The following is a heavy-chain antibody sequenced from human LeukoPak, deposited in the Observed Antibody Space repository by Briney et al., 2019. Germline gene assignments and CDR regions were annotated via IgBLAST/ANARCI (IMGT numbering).Heavy chain of an antibody. CDR2: IYYSGST. D-gene: IGHD2-15*01. CDR1: GGSLSSSSFF. J-gene: IGHJ4*02. CDR3: ARQYCTSGSCPDYFDY. V-gene: IGHV4-39*01. Sequence: SETLSLTCTVSGGSLSSSSFFWAWIRQPPGKGLEWIGTIYYSGSTYYNPSLKSRVTISVDTSQNQFSLRLSSVTAADTAVYYCARQYCTSGSCPDYFDYWGQGTLVTVSS.